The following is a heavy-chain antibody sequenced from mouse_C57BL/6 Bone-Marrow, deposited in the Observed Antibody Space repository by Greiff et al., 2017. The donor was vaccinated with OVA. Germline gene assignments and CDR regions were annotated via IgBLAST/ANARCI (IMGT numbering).Heavy chain of an antibody. CDR1: GFNIKDDY. V-gene: IGHV14-4*01. CDR3: TTYRDGNYWYFDV. J-gene: IGHJ1*03. D-gene: IGHD2-1*01. CDR2: IDPENGDT. Sequence: EVKLMESGAELVRPGASVKLSCTASGFNIKDDYMHWVKQRPEQGLEWIGWIDPENGDTEYASKFQGKATITADTSSNTAYLQLSSLTSEDTAVYYCTTYRDGNYWYFDVWGTGTTVTVSS.